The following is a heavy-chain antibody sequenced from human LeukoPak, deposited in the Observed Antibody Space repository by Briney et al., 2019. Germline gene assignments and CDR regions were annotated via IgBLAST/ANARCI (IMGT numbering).Heavy chain of an antibody. CDR3: ARDGTGSDAFDI. D-gene: IGHD1-1*01. CDR1: GFTFSSYS. J-gene: IGHJ3*02. V-gene: IGHV3-21*01. Sequence: PGGSLRLSCAASGFTFSSYSMNWVRQAPGRGLEWVSSISSSSSYIYYADSVKGRFTISRDNAKNSLYLQMNSLRAEDTAVYYSARDGTGSDAFDIWGQGTMVTVSS. CDR2: ISSSSSYI.